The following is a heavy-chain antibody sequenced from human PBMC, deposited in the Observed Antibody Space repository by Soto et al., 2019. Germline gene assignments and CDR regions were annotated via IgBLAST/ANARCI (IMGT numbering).Heavy chain of an antibody. CDR1: GFTFSSYS. CDR3: ARDLGWLQPSHFDY. J-gene: IGHJ4*02. CDR2: ISSSSSYI. Sequence: EVQLVESGGGLVKPGGSLRLSCAASGFTFSSYSMNWVRQAPGKGLEWVSSISSSSSYIYYADSVKGRFTISRDNAKNSLYLQMNSLRAEDTAVYYCARDLGWLQPSHFDYWGQGTLVIVSS. V-gene: IGHV3-21*01. D-gene: IGHD5-12*01.